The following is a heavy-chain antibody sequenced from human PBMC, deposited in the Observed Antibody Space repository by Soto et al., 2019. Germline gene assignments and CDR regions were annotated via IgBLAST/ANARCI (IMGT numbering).Heavy chain of an antibody. CDR2: ISSGSSYR. J-gene: IGHJ4*02. V-gene: IGHV3-21*04. D-gene: IGHD1-26*01. Sequence: GGSLRLSCSASVFSFSSYNMNWVRQAPGKGLEWVSSISSGSSYRYYADSVKGRFTISRDNAKKSLFLQMNSLRGEDTAVYYCVRGEVPADWGQGTLVTVSA. CDR1: VFSFSSYN. CDR3: VRGEVPAD.